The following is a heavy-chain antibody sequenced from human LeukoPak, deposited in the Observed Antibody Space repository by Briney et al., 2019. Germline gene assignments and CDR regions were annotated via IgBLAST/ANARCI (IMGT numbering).Heavy chain of an antibody. V-gene: IGHV3-23*01. J-gene: IGHJ4*02. D-gene: IGHD3-10*01. CDR2: ISGSGGST. CDR3: AKDGAPSIWFGELSPAWFDY. CDR1: GFTFSSYA. Sequence: GGSLRLSCAASGFTFSSYAMSWVRQAPGKGLEWVSAISGSGGSTYYADSVKGRFTISRDNSKNTLYLHMNSLRAEDTAVYYCAKDGAPSIWFGELSPAWFDYWGQGTLVTVSS.